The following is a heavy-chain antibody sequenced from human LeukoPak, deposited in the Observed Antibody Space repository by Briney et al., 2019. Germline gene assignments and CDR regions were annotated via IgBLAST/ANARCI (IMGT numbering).Heavy chain of an antibody. Sequence: ASVKVSCKASGYTFIDYYIHWVRQAPGQGLEWMGWMNSNTGGTNYAQKFQGRVTMTRDTSISTAYMELRRLTSADTAVYYCARVWNELEILPTAKRSTPGAREPWSPSPQYYGMDVWGQGTTVTVSS. CDR2: MNSNTGGT. CDR3: ARVWNELEILPTAKRSTPGAREPWSPSPQYYGMDV. CDR1: GYTFIDYY. J-gene: IGHJ6*02. V-gene: IGHV1-2*02. D-gene: IGHD1-7*01.